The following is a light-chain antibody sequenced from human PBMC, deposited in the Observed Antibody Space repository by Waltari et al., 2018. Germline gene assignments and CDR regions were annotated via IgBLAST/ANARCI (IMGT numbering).Light chain of an antibody. CDR1: SSDVGSYYD. V-gene: IGLV2-11*01. CDR2: DVS. J-gene: IGLJ1*01. CDR3: CSYAGSYTYV. Sequence: QSALTQPPSVSGSPGKSVTISCTGTSSDVGSYYDVSWYQQHPGKAPKLMIYDVSKRPSGVPDRFSGSKSGNTASLTISGLQGEDEADYYCCSYAGSYTYVFGTGTKVTVL.